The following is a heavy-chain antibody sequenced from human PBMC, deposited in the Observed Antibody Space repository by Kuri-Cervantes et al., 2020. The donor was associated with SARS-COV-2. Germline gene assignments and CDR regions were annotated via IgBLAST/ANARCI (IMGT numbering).Heavy chain of an antibody. V-gene: IGHV3-30-3*02. CDR1: GFTFSSYA. D-gene: IGHD2-2*01. CDR3: AKDVYQLPTHFDY. J-gene: IGHJ4*01. Sequence: GGSLRLSCAASGFTFSSYAMHWVRQAPGKGLEWVAVISYDGSNKYYADSVKGRFTISRDNSKNTLFLQMNNLRAEDTAVYYCAKDVYQLPTHFDYWGQGTRVTVSS. CDR2: ISYDGSNK.